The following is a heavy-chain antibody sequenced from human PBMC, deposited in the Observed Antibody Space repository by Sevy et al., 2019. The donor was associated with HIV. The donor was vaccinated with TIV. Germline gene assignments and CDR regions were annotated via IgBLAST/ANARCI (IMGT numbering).Heavy chain of an antibody. J-gene: IGHJ4*02. D-gene: IGHD6-13*01. Sequence: GGSLRFSCAASGFTFSTYWMHWVRQVPGKGLVWVSRINSDGSGTTYAGSVKGRFTISRDNAKNTLYLQMNSLRVEDTAVYYCARVNIPAAEWGQGALVTVSS. CDR2: INSDGSGT. CDR3: ARVNIPAAE. CDR1: GFTFSTYW. V-gene: IGHV3-74*01.